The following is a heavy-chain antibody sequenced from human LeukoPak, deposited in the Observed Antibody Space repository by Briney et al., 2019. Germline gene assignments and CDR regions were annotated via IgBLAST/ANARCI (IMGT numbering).Heavy chain of an antibody. Sequence: GGSLRLSCAASGFTFSDYYMSWIRQAPGKGLEWVSYISSSGSTIYYADSVKGRFTISRDNAKNSLYLQMNSLRAEDTAVYYCARTQKQGLLYYMGVWAKGPRSPSP. D-gene: IGHD6-13*01. CDR1: GFTFSDYY. V-gene: IGHV3-11*04. CDR2: ISSSGSTI. J-gene: IGHJ6*03. CDR3: ARTQKQGLLYYMGV.